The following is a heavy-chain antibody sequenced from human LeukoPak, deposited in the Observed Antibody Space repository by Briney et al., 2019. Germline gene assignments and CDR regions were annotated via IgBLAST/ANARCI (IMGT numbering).Heavy chain of an antibody. CDR3: ARGMTTVTTFSDY. V-gene: IGHV3-21*01. D-gene: IGHD4-17*01. J-gene: IGHJ4*02. CDR2: IGSDTTYI. Sequence: NPGGSLRLSCAASGFTFSAYTMKWVRQAPGKGLEWVSSIGSDTTYIYYANSVKGRFTISRDNAKNSLYLQMNSLRAEDTAVYYCARGMTTVTTFSDYWGQGTLVTVSS. CDR1: GFTFSAYT.